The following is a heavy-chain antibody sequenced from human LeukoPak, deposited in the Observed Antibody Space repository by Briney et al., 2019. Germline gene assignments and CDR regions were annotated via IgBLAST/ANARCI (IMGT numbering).Heavy chain of an antibody. Sequence: SETLSLTCAVSGYSISSGYYWGWIRQPPGKGLEWIGYIYYSGCTNYNPSLKSRVTISVDTSKNQFSLKLSSVTAADTAVYYCARERGGGYDYWGQGTLVTVSS. CDR1: GYSISSGYY. J-gene: IGHJ4*02. CDR2: IYYSGCT. D-gene: IGHD2-15*01. V-gene: IGHV4-38-2*02. CDR3: ARERGGGYDY.